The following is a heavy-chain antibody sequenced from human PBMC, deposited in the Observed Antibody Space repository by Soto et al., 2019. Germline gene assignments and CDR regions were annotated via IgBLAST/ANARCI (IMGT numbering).Heavy chain of an antibody. V-gene: IGHV4-31*02. D-gene: IGHD2-2*01. CDR3: ARGVPDCSSTSCYGRSFDY. Sequence: SWIRQHPGKGLEWIGYIYYSGSTYYNPSLKSRVTISVDTSKNQFSLKLSSVTAADTAVYYCARGVPDCSSTSCYGRSFDYWGQGTLVTVSS. CDR2: IYYSGST. J-gene: IGHJ4*02.